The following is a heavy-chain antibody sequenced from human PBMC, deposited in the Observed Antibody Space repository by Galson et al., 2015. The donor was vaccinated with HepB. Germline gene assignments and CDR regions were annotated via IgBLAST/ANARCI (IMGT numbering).Heavy chain of an antibody. Sequence: SLRLSCAASGFTFINYAMGWVRQASGKGLEWVSSISGSGDSTYYADSVKGRFTISRDDSKNTLYLQMNSLKTEDTAVYYCTTDPGYSSGWRFDYWGQGTLVTVSS. J-gene: IGHJ4*02. CDR2: ISGSGDST. V-gene: IGHV3-23*01. CDR1: GFTFINYA. D-gene: IGHD6-19*01. CDR3: TTDPGYSSGWRFDY.